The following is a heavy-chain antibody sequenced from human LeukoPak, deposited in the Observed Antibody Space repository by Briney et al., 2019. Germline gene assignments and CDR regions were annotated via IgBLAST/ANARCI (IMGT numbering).Heavy chain of an antibody. D-gene: IGHD6-13*01. V-gene: IGHV3-7*01. CDR3: ARDVAAGVFDY. Sequence: PGGSLRLSCAASGFTFSRYWLSWVRQARGKGLEWVANIKQDGSEKYYVDSVKGRFTISRDNAKNSLYLQMNSLRAEDTAVYYCARDVAAGVFDYWGQGTLVTVSS. CDR2: IKQDGSEK. J-gene: IGHJ4*02. CDR1: GFTFSRYW.